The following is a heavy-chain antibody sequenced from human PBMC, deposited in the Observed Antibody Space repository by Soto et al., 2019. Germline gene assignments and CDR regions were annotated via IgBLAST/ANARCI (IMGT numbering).Heavy chain of an antibody. J-gene: IGHJ4*02. D-gene: IGHD3-16*02. CDR2: IHPSGIT. V-gene: IGHV4-4*02. CDR1: GDSLSTDYW. CDR3: ARGISYRWVY. Sequence: QVQLQESGPGLVKPSGTLSLTCIVSGDSLSTDYWWSWVRQSPGKGLEWIGEIHPSGITNYIQSLKRRITMSVDKSNDQVSLELTSVAAADPAVYYCARGISYRWVYWGQGTLVTDSS.